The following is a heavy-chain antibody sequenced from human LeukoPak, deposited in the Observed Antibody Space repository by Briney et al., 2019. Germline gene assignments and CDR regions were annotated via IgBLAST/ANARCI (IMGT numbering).Heavy chain of an antibody. V-gene: IGHV3-21*04. Sequence: GGSLRLSCAASGFTFSSYSMNWVRQAPGKGLEWVSSISSSSSYIYYADSVKGRFTISRDNSKNTLYLQMNSLRAEDTAVYYCAREVITGTTGWFDPWGQGTLVTVSS. CDR1: GFTFSSYS. CDR2: ISSSSSYI. CDR3: AREVITGTTGWFDP. J-gene: IGHJ5*02. D-gene: IGHD1-20*01.